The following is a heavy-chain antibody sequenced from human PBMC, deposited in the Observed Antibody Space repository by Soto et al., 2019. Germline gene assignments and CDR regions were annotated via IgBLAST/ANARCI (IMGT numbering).Heavy chain of an antibody. D-gene: IGHD2-15*01. J-gene: IGHJ4*02. Sequence: QVQLVQSGAEVKKPGASVKVSCKASGYTFHSYGIIWVRQAPGQGLEWMGWISAYNGNTNYVQKVQDRVTMNTDTSTSTAYMELSGLRSDDTAGYYWARGGGNYPRPVDYWGQGTLVPFSS. CDR1: GYTFHSYG. CDR2: ISAYNGNT. V-gene: IGHV1-18*01. CDR3: ARGGGNYPRPVDY.